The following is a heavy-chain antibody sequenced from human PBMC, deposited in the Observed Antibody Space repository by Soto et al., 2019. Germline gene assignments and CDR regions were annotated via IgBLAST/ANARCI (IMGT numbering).Heavy chain of an antibody. J-gene: IGHJ4*02. V-gene: IGHV4-30-2*01. CDR2: IYHSGST. Sequence: ILSLTCTVSGGSIRSFGYSCSFVRQPPGKGLEWIGYIYHSGSTYYNPSLKSRVTISVDRSKNQFSLQLSSVTAADTAVYYCASLDVDTTMAFAYWGQGTLVTVSS. D-gene: IGHD5-18*01. CDR1: GGSIRSFGYS. CDR3: ASLDVDTTMAFAY.